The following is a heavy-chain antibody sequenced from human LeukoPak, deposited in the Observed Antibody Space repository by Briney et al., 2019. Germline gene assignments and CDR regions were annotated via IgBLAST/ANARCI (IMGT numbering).Heavy chain of an antibody. CDR1: GFTFSSYE. CDR2: ISSSGSTI. J-gene: IGHJ4*02. Sequence: GGSLGLSCAASGFTFSSYEMNWVRQAPGKGLEWVSYISSSGSTIYYADSVKGRFTISRDNAKNSLYLQMNSLRAEDTAVYYCARCRGGSCSYYFDYWGQGTLVTVSS. V-gene: IGHV3-48*03. CDR3: ARCRGGSCSYYFDY. D-gene: IGHD2-15*01.